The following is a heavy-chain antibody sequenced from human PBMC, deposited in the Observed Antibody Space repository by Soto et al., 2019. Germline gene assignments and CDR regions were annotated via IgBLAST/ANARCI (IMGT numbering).Heavy chain of an antibody. CDR2: ISGSGGTT. CDR1: GLTFRSYA. CDR3: AILQRGYETLFDY. J-gene: IGHJ4*02. Sequence: QPGGSLRLSCAASGLTFRSYAMSWVRQAPGKGLEWVSAISGSGGTTYYADSVKGRFTISRDNSKNTLYLQMNSLRAEDTAVYYCAILQRGYETLFDYWGQGTLVTVSS. V-gene: IGHV3-23*01. D-gene: IGHD3-22*01.